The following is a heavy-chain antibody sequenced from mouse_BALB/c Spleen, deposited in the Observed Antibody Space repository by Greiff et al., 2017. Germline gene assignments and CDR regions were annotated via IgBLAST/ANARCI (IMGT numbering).Heavy chain of an antibody. D-gene: IGHD1-1*01. Sequence: QVQLQQSGPELVKPGASVKISCKASGYTFTDYYINWVKQKPGQGLAWIGWIYPGSGNTKYNEKFKGKATLTVDTSSSTAYMQLSSLTSEDTAVYFCARSLITTVVAPSYAMDYWGQGTSVTVSS. CDR1: GYTFTDYY. V-gene: IGHV1-84*02. CDR2: IYPGSGNT. J-gene: IGHJ4*01. CDR3: ARSLITTVVAPSYAMDY.